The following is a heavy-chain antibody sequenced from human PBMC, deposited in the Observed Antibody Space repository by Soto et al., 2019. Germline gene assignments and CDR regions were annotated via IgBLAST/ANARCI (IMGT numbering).Heavy chain of an antibody. D-gene: IGHD3-10*01. CDR3: VRGGHGSGSYLGPS. Sequence: PGGSLRLSCVASGFTFTTYWMSWVRQAPGKGLQCVANIRQDGGAQDYVDSVKGRFTISRDNAKNSVYWQMDSLRVEDTAIYYCVRGGHGSGSYLGPSWGQGILVTVSS. CDR2: IRQDGGAQ. V-gene: IGHV3-7*03. J-gene: IGHJ5*02. CDR1: GFTFTTYW.